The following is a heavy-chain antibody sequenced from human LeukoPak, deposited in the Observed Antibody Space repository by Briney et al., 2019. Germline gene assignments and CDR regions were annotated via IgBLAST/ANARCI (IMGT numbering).Heavy chain of an antibody. CDR1: GFIFSSYW. Sequence: PGGSLRPSCAASGFIFSSYWMSWVRQAPGKGLEWVANIKQDGSEKYYVDSVKGRFTISRDNAKNSLYLQMNSLRVEDTAVYYYARALPGDTSDYHFWGQGILVTVSS. CDR3: ARALPGDTSDYHF. J-gene: IGHJ4*02. D-gene: IGHD3-22*01. V-gene: IGHV3-7*04. CDR2: IKQDGSEK.